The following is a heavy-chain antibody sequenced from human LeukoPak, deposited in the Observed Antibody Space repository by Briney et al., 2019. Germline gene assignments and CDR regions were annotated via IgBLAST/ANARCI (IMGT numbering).Heavy chain of an antibody. J-gene: IGHJ5*02. D-gene: IGHD2-15*01. Sequence: GGSLRLSCQASGFTFYMYAMSWVRQAPGKGLEWVSSISSSSSYIYYADSVKGRFTISRDNAKNSLYLQMNSLRAEDTAVYYCARDPGVVAATDWFDPWGQGTLVTVSS. CDR3: ARDPGVVAATDWFDP. V-gene: IGHV3-21*01. CDR2: ISSSSSYI. CDR1: GFTFYMYA.